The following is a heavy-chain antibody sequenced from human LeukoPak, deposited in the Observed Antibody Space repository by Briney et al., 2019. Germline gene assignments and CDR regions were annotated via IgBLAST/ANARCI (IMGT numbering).Heavy chain of an antibody. CDR1: GGTFSSYA. CDR3: ARGPARGERAVAGKSNWFDP. Sequence: SVNVSCKASGGTFSSYAISWVRQAPGQGLEWMGGIIPIFGTANYAQKFQGRVTITADESTSTAYMELSSLRSEDTAVYYCARGPARGERAVAGKSNWFDPWGQGTLVTVSS. V-gene: IGHV1-69*13. CDR2: IIPIFGTA. D-gene: IGHD6-19*01. J-gene: IGHJ5*02.